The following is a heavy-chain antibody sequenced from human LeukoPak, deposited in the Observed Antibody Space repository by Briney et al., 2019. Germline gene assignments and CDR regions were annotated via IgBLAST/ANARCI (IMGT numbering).Heavy chain of an antibody. Sequence: GGSLRLSCAASGFTFSSYAMSWVRQAPGKGLEWVSAISGSGGSTYYADSVKGRFTISRDNSKNTLYLQMNSLRAEDTAVYYCAKGKMCSSTSCYAQVLRFLAPFSDYWGQGTLVTVSS. CDR2: ISGSGGST. D-gene: IGHD2-2*01. J-gene: IGHJ4*02. V-gene: IGHV3-23*01. CDR1: GFTFSSYA. CDR3: AKGKMCSSTSCYAQVLRFLAPFSDY.